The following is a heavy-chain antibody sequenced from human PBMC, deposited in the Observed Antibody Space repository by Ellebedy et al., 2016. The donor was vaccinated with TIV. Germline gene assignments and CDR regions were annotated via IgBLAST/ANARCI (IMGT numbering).Heavy chain of an antibody. CDR1: GYSISSGYF. V-gene: IGHV4-38-2*02. J-gene: IGHJ3*02. CDR2: IYHSGYT. CDR3: ARDKGATAFDI. Sequence: MPSETLSLTCTVSGYSISSGYFWVWIRQPPGKGLEWIGSIYHSGYTYYNPSLKSRVTVLVDTSKNQFSLKLSSVTAADTALYHCARDKGATAFDIWGQGTMVTVSS. D-gene: IGHD1-26*01.